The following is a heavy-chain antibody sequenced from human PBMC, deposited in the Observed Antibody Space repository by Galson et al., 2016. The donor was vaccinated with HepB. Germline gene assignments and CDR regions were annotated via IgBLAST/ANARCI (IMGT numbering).Heavy chain of an antibody. J-gene: IGHJ5*02. V-gene: IGHV4-39*01. CDR3: ARQDQLVWVGKFRGWFDP. Sequence: SETLSLTCTVSGGSMSYYWGWIRQPPGKGLEWIGSVFHSGTTYYNPSLKSRVTLSVDASKNQISLNLTSVTAADTAVYYCARQDQLVWVGKFRGWFDPWGQGTLVTVSS. D-gene: IGHD3-10*01. CDR2: VFHSGTT. CDR1: GGSMSYY.